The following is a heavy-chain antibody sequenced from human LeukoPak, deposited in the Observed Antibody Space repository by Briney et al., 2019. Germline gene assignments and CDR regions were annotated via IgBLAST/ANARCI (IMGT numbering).Heavy chain of an antibody. CDR3: ARDLVGSAISYSSGAWDY. Sequence: SVKVSCKASGGTFRNYAISWVRQAPGQGLEWMGGIIPIFGTADYAQKFQRRVTITADESTSTAYMELSSLRAEDTAVYYCARDLVGSAISYSSGAWDYWGQGTLVTVSS. CDR2: IIPIFGTA. J-gene: IGHJ4*02. V-gene: IGHV1-69*13. CDR1: GGTFRNYA. D-gene: IGHD3-10*01.